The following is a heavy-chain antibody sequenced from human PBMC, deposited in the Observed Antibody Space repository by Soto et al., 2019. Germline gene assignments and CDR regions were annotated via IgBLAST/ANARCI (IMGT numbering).Heavy chain of an antibody. V-gene: IGHV1-69*13. J-gene: IGHJ5*02. CDR1: GGTFSSYA. CDR3: ARDSAYCGGDCYPQRFDP. Sequence: ASVKVSCKASGGTFSSYAISWVRQAPGQGLEWMGGIIPIFGTANYAQKFQGRVTITADESTSTAYMELSSLRSEDTAVYYCARDSAYCGGDCYPQRFDPWGQGTLVTVSS. D-gene: IGHD2-21*02. CDR2: IIPIFGTA.